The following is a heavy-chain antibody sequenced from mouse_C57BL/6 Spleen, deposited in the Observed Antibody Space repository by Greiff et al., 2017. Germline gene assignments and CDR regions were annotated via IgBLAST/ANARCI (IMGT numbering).Heavy chain of an antibody. D-gene: IGHD1-1*01. J-gene: IGHJ1*03. CDR3: SRDYYGSTDWYFGV. V-gene: IGHV1-26*01. Sequence: VQLQQSGPELVKPGASVKISCKASGYTFTDYYMNWVKQSHGKSLEWIGDINPNNGGTSYNQKFKGKATLTVDKSSSTAYMELRSLTSEYSAVYYCSRDYYGSTDWYFGVWGTGTTVTVSS. CDR2: INPNNGGT. CDR1: GYTFTDYY.